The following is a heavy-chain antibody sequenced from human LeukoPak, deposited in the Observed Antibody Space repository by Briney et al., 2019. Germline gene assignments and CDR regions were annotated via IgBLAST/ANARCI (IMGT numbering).Heavy chain of an antibody. D-gene: IGHD6-19*01. J-gene: IGHJ4*02. CDR3: ARDGRAVAEKYYFDY. CDR2: INPNSGGT. V-gene: IGHV1-2*06. CDR1: GYTFTGYY. Sequence: GASVKVSCTASGYTFTGYYMHWVRQAPGQGLEWMGRINPNSGGTNYAQKFQGRVTMTRDTSISTAYMELSRLRSDDTAVYYGARDGRAVAEKYYFDYWGQGTLVTVSS.